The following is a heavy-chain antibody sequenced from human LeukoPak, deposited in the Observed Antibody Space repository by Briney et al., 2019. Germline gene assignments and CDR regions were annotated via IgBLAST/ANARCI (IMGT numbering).Heavy chain of an antibody. J-gene: IGHJ4*02. Sequence: PGGSLRLSCAASGFTFSSYAMHWVRQAPGKGLEYVSAISSNGGSTYYANSVKGRFTISRDNSKNTLYLQMGSLRAEDMAVYYCARDPSTSGNYKGYFDYWGQGTLVTVSS. CDR1: GFTFSSYA. CDR2: ISSNGGST. D-gene: IGHD1-26*01. CDR3: ARDPSTSGNYKGYFDY. V-gene: IGHV3-64*01.